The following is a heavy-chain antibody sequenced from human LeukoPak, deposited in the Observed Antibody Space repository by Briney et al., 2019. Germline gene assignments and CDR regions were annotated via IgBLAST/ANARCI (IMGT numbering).Heavy chain of an antibody. V-gene: IGHV3-48*03. CDR1: GFTFSSYE. J-gene: IGHJ4*02. D-gene: IGHD6-13*01. CDR3: ARAKYSSSWYLTG. Sequence: GGSLRLSCAASGFTFSSYEMNWVRQAPGKGLEWVSYISSSGSTIYYADSVKGRFTISRDNAKNSLCLQMNSLRAEDTAVYYCARAKYSSSWYLTGWGQGTLVTVSS. CDR2: ISSSGSTI.